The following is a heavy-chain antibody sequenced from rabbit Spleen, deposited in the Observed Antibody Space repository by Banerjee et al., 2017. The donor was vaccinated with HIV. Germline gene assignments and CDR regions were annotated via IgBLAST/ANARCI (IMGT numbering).Heavy chain of an antibody. D-gene: IGHD7-1*01. Sequence: EQLVESGGGLVQPGGSLKLSCKASGFDFSHYGVSWVRQAPGKGLEWIACIYGGDGNTFYASWAKGRFTISQTSSTTVDLKMTSLTAADTATYFCARDRDSPGSDPYYFDLWGPGTLVPS. CDR2: IYGGDGNT. CDR1: GFDFSHYG. CDR3: ARDRDSPGSDPYYFDL. J-gene: IGHJ4*01. V-gene: IGHV1S21*01.